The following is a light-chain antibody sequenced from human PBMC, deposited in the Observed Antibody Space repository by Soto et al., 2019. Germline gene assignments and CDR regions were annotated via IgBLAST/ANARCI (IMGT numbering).Light chain of an antibody. CDR1: QDISNY. Sequence: DIQMTQSPSAVSASVGDRVNITCRASQDISNYLGWYQQRPGKAPKLLIYASYYLQSGVSSRFSGSGSGADFTLTISSLQPEDSGTYYCQQANSPLTVGQGTRVEIK. V-gene: IGKV1-12*01. CDR3: QQANSPLT. CDR2: ASY. J-gene: IGKJ5*01.